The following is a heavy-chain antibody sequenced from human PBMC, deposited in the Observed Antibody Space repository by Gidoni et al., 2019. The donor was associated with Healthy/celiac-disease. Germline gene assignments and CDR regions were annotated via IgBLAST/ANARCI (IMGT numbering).Heavy chain of an antibody. D-gene: IGHD1-26*01. CDR3: ARVGATFYYYYYMDV. CDR1: ASPFPSYG. V-gene: IGHV1-18*01. Sequence: QVQLVQSGAEVKKPGASVKVSCKASASPFPSYGISRVRKAPGQGLEWMGWISAYNGNTNDEQKLQGRVTMTTDTSTSTAYMELRSLRSDDTAVYYCARVGATFYYYYYMDVWGKGTTVTVSS. CDR2: ISAYNGNT. J-gene: IGHJ6*03.